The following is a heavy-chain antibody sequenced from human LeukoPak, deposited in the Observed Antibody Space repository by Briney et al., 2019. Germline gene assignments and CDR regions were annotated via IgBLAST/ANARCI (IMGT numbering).Heavy chain of an antibody. D-gene: IGHD5-18*01. Sequence: ASVKVSCKASGYTSTGYYMHWVRQAPGQGLEWMGWINPNSGGTNYAQKFQGRVTMTRDTSISTAYMELSRLRSDDTAVYYCARAGYSYGTMDVWGQGTTVTVSS. V-gene: IGHV1-2*02. CDR3: ARAGYSYGTMDV. CDR2: INPNSGGT. J-gene: IGHJ6*02. CDR1: GYTSTGYY.